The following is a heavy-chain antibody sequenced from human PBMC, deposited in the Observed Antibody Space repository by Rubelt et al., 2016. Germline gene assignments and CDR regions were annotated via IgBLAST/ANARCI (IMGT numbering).Heavy chain of an antibody. Sequence: YYADSVKGRFTISRDNSKNTLYLQMNSLRAEDTAVYYCARATTVASYYYYYGMDVWGQGTTVTVSS. V-gene: IGHV3-30*01. D-gene: IGHD4-11*01. CDR3: ARATTVASYYYYYGMDV. J-gene: IGHJ6*02.